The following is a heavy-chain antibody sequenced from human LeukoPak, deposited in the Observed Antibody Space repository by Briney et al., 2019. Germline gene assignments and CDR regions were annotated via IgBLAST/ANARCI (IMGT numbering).Heavy chain of an antibody. Sequence: GGSLRLSCAVSGFTFSSYAMSWVRQAPGKGLEWVSAISGSGGSTYYADSVKGRFTISRDNSKNTLYLQMNSLRAEDTAVYYCAKSVVATGRNYFDYWGQGTLVTVSS. CDR3: AKSVVATGRNYFDY. D-gene: IGHD5-12*01. V-gene: IGHV3-23*01. CDR2: ISGSGGST. J-gene: IGHJ4*02. CDR1: GFTFSSYA.